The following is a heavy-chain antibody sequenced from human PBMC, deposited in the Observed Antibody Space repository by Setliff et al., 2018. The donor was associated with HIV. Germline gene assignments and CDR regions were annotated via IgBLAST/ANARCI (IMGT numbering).Heavy chain of an antibody. CDR2: TYYRSKWYN. V-gene: IGHV6-1*01. J-gene: IGHJ4*02. CDR3: ARGSYGSVLL. CDR1: GDSVSSNSGS. D-gene: IGHD6-19*01. Sequence: PSQTLSLTCAISGDSVSSNSGSWNWIRQSPSRGLEWLGRTYYRSKWYNDYAVSVKGRIAINPDTSRNQFSLQLNSVTPEDTAVYYCARGSYGSVLLWGQGTLVTVSS.